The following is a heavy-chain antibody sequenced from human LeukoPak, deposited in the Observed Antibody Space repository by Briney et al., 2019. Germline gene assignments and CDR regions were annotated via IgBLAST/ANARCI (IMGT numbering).Heavy chain of an antibody. D-gene: IGHD1-1*01. V-gene: IGHV3-30-3*01. Sequence: GRSLRLSCAASGFTFSTYTMHWFRQAPGKGLEWVAVILYDGSNKYYADSVKGRFTISRDNSKNTLYLQMNSLRAEDTAVYYCAKAMTGTGAFDIWGQGTMVTVSS. CDR1: GFTFSTYT. CDR2: ILYDGSNK. J-gene: IGHJ3*02. CDR3: AKAMTGTGAFDI.